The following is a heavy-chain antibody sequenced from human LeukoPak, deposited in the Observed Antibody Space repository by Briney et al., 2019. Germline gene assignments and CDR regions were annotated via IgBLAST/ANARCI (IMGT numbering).Heavy chain of an antibody. CDR3: ARGYYYDSSGYYYPPSG. D-gene: IGHD3-22*01. CDR2: IYYSGST. J-gene: IGHJ4*02. CDR1: GGSISSSSYY. V-gene: IGHV4-39*07. Sequence: SETLSLTCTVSGGSISSSSYYWGWIRQPPGKGLEWIGSIYYSGSTYYNPSLKSRVTISVDTSKNQFSLKLSAVTAADTAVYYCARGYYYDSSGYYYPPSGWGQGTLVTVSS.